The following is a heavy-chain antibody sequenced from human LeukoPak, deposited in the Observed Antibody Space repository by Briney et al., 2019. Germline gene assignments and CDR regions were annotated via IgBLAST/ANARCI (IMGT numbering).Heavy chain of an antibody. CDR1: GYAFIGYY. CDR3: ARELCSGGSCYSDY. Sequence: ASVKVSCKASGYAFIGYYIHLVRQAPGQGLEWVGRIDPNSGDTNYAQKFQGRVTITRDTSISTAYMELSRLTSDDTAMYYCARELCSGGSCYSDYWGQGTLVTVSS. D-gene: IGHD2-15*01. CDR2: IDPNSGDT. J-gene: IGHJ4*02. V-gene: IGHV1-2*06.